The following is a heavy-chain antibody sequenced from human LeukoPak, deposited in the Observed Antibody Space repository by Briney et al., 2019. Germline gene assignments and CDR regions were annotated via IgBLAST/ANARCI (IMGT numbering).Heavy chain of an antibody. CDR2: ISSSSSYI. Sequence: PGGSLRLSCAASGFTFSSYSMNWVRQAPGKGLEWVSSISSSSSYIYYADSVKGRFTISRDNAKNSLYLQMNSLRAEDTAVYYCARPQRVGATYRPYYYYYYMDVWGKGTTVTVSS. CDR3: ARPQRVGATYRPYYYYYYMDV. V-gene: IGHV3-21*01. J-gene: IGHJ6*03. D-gene: IGHD1-26*01. CDR1: GFTFSSYS.